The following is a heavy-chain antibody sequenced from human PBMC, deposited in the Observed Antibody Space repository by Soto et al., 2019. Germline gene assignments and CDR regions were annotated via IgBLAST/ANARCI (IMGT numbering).Heavy chain of an antibody. J-gene: IGHJ4*02. D-gene: IGHD6-13*01. V-gene: IGHV4-34*01. CDR1: GGSFSGYY. CDR3: ARGAVDKIKQQLGWFFNY. CDR2: INHSGST. Sequence: SETLSLTCAVYGGSFSGYYWSWIRQPPGKGLEWIGEINHSGSTNYNPSLKSRVTISVDTSKNQFSLKLSSVTAADTAVYYCARGAVDKIKQQLGWFFNYWGQGTLVTVSS.